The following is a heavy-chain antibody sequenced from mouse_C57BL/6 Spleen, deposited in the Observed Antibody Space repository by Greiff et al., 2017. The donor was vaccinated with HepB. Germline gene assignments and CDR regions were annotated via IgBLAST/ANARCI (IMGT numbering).Heavy chain of an antibody. J-gene: IGHJ1*03. D-gene: IGHD2-4*01. CDR1: GFTFSDYG. CDR2: ISSGSSNI. Sequence: EVQLVESGGGLVKPGGSLKLSCAASGFTFSDYGMHWVRQAPEKGLEWVAYISSGSSNIYYADTVKGRFTISRDNAKNTLFLQMTSRRSEDTAMYYCARDYDVSYWYFDVWGTGTTVTVSS. CDR3: ARDYDVSYWYFDV. V-gene: IGHV5-17*01.